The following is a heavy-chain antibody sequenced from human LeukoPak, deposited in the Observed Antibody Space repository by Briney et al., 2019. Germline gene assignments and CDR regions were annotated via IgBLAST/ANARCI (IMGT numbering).Heavy chain of an antibody. CDR3: ATTRYIVVVTAIPNWFDP. J-gene: IGHJ5*02. CDR2: ISGSGGST. V-gene: IGHV3-23*01. D-gene: IGHD2-21*02. Sequence: GGSLRLSCAASGFTFSSYAMSWVRQAPGRGLEWVSAISGSGGSTYYADSVKGRFTISRDNSKNTLYLQMNSLRAEDTAVYYCATTRYIVVVTAIPNWFDPWGQGTLVTVSS. CDR1: GFTFSSYA.